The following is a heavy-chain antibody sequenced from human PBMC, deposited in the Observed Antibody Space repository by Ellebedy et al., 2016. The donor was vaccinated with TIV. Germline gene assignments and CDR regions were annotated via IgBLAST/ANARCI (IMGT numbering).Heavy chain of an antibody. CDR2: IYTGDST. CDR3: KKNYPTITDRYSYGSNDW. CDR1: GFSVSSNY. J-gene: IGHJ4*02. V-gene: IGHV3-53*01. D-gene: IGHD4-11*01. Sequence: GESLKISCAASGFSVSSNYVSWVRQAPGKGLEWVSYIYTGDSTYHADSVKGRFTISRDSSKNTLYLQMNSLRAEDTAIYFCKKNYPTITDRYSYGSNDWWGQGTLVTVSS.